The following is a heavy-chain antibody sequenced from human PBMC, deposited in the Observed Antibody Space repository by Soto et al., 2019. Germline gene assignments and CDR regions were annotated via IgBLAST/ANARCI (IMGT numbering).Heavy chain of an antibody. CDR2: ISAYNGNT. V-gene: IGHV1-18*01. CDR3: ARDLKDTVGATGLADY. Sequence: GASVKVSCKASGYTFTSYGISWVRQALGQGLEWMGWISAYNGNTNYAQKLQGRVTMTTDTSTSTAYMELRSLRSDDTAVYYCARDLKDTVGATGLADYWGQGTLVTVSS. D-gene: IGHD1-26*01. CDR1: GYTFTSYG. J-gene: IGHJ4*02.